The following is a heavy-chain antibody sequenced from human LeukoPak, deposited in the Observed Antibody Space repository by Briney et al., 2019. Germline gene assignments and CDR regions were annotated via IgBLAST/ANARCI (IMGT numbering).Heavy chain of an antibody. D-gene: IGHD3-22*01. J-gene: IGHJ4*02. Sequence: GRSLRLSCAASGFTFSSYAMHWVRQAPGKGLEWVAVISYDGSNKYYADSVKGRFTISRDNSKNTLYLQMNSLRAEDTAVYYCARGTLGYYDSSDKKGMDYWGQGTLVTVSS. CDR2: ISYDGSNK. CDR1: GFTFSSYA. CDR3: ARGTLGYYDSSDKKGMDY. V-gene: IGHV3-30*04.